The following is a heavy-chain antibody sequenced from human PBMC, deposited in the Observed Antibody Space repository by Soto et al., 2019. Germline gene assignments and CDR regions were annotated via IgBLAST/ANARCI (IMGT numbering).Heavy chain of an antibody. CDR1: GFSLSTSGMC. V-gene: IGHV2-70*11. CDR3: ARSSMASIQLQDYYYGMDV. CDR2: IDWDDDK. J-gene: IGHJ6*02. D-gene: IGHD5-12*01. Sequence: GSGPTLVNPTQTLTLTCTFSGFSLSTSGMCVSWIRQPPGKALEWLARIDWDDDKYYSTSLKTRLTISKDTSKNQVVLTMTNMDPVDTATYYCARSSMASIQLQDYYYGMDVWGQGTTVTVSS.